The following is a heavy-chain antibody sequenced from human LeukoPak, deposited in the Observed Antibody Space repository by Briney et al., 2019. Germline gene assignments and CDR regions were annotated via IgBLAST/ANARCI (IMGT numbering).Heavy chain of an antibody. CDR2: IYSGDSDT. V-gene: IGHV5-51*01. D-gene: IGHD2-15*01. J-gene: IGHJ3*02. CDR3: ARRYCSGGSCYANAFGI. CDR1: GSSFTSYW. Sequence: HGEPLKTSSKASGSSFTSYWIGWVRQLPGKGLGWVGIIYSGDSDTRYSPSFQGQVTISADKSISTAYLQWSSLKASDTAMDYCARRYCSGGSCYANAFGIWGQGTMVTVSS.